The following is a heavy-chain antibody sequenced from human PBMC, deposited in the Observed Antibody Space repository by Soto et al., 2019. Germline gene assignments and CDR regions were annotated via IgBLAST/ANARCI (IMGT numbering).Heavy chain of an antibody. D-gene: IGHD6-19*01. J-gene: IGHJ4*02. CDR1: GGSFSGYY. V-gene: IGHV4-34*01. Sequence: PSETLSLTYAVYGGSFSGYYWSWIRQPPGKGLEWIGEINHSGSTNYNPSLKSRVTISVDTSKNQFSLKLSSVTAAATAVYYCARMTSGYSRGWYVFDYWGQGTLVTVSS. CDR3: ARMTSGYSRGWYVFDY. CDR2: INHSGST.